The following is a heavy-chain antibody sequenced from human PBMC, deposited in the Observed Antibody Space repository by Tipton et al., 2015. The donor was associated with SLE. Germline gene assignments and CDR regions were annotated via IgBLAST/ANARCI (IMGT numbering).Heavy chain of an antibody. CDR1: GESSSGYF. D-gene: IGHD3-10*01. CDR2: IHDGGSS. Sequence: LRLSCAVYGESSSGYFWSWIRQSAGKGLEWIGDIHDGGSSYYNPSLKSRVTISGDTSKNQISLKLTSVTAADTAVYYCARRGGGYYYFYAMDVWGPGTTVTVSS. CDR3: ARRGGGYYYFYAMDV. J-gene: IGHJ6*02. V-gene: IGHV4-34*01.